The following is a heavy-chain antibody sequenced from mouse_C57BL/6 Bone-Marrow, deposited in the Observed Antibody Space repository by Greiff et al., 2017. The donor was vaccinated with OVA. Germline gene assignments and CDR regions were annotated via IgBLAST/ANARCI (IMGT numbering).Heavy chain of an antibody. CDR1: GFDIKDDY. CDR3: TGGLRRGFAY. J-gene: IGHJ3*01. V-gene: IGHV14-4*01. Sequence: VQLQQSGAELVRPGASVKLSCTASGFDIKDDYMHWVKQRPEQGLEWIGWIDPENGDTEYASKFQGKATITADTSSNTAYLQLSSLTSEDTAVYYCTGGLRRGFAYWGQGTLVTVSA. CDR2: IDPENGDT. D-gene: IGHD2-4*01.